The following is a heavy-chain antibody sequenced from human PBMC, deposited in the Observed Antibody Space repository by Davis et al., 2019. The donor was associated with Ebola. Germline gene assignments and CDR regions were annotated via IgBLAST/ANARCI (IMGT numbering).Heavy chain of an antibody. CDR3: ARALGQPSRGYYYYMDV. J-gene: IGHJ6*03. V-gene: IGHV3-21*01. D-gene: IGHD7-27*01. CDR1: GFTFSSYS. CDR2: ISSSSSYI. Sequence: GESLKISCAASGFTFSSYSMNWVRQAPGKGLEWVSSISSSSSYIYYADSVKGRFTISRDNAKNSLYLQMNSLRAEDTAVYYCARALGQPSRGYYYYMDVWGKGTTVTVSS.